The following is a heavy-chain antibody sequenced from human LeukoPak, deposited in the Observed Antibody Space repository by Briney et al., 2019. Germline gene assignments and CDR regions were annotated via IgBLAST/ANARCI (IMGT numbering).Heavy chain of an antibody. CDR2: IKQDGSEK. CDR1: GFTFSSYW. D-gene: IGHD2-2*02. Sequence: GGSLRLSCAASGFTFSSYWMSWVRQAPGKGLEWVANIKQDGSEKYYVDSVKGRFTISRDNAKNSLYLQMNSLRAEDTAVYYCARGGSAAIGGLIEYYYYYGMDVWGQGTTVTVSS. J-gene: IGHJ6*02. V-gene: IGHV3-7*01. CDR3: ARGGSAAIGGLIEYYYYYGMDV.